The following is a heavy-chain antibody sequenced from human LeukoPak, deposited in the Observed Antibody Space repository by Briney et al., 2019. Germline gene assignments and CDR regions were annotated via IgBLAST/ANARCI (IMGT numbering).Heavy chain of an antibody. J-gene: IGHJ4*02. Sequence: SKTLSLTCTVSGGSISSYYWSWIRQPPGKGLEWIGYIYYSGSTNYNPSLKSRVTISVDTSKNQFSLKLSSVTAADTAVYYCASRDGYNKTFDYWGQGTLVTVSS. D-gene: IGHD5-12*01. CDR2: IYYSGST. CDR3: ASRDGYNKTFDY. V-gene: IGHV4-59*01. CDR1: GGSISSYY.